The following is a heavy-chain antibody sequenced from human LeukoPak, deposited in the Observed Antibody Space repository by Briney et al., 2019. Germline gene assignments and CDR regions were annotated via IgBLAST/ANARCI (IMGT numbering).Heavy chain of an antibody. CDR2: IYTRGST. Sequence: SETLSLTCTVSGGSINNYYWSWIRQPVGKGLEWIGRIYTRGSTNYNPSLKSRVTMSVDTSKNQFSLKLSSVTAADTAVYYCARGRYCSADICSGGDAFDIWGQGTMVSVSS. CDR1: GGSINNYY. J-gene: IGHJ3*02. CDR3: ARGRYCSADICSGGDAFDI. V-gene: IGHV4-4*07. D-gene: IGHD2-15*01.